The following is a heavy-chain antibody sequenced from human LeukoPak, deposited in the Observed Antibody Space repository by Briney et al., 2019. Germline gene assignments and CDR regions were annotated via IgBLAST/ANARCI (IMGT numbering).Heavy chain of an antibody. Sequence: GGSLRLSCAASGFTFSSYAMSWVRQAPGKGLEWVSGISGSGGGTYYADSVKGRFTISRDNSKNTLYLQMNGLRAEDTAVYYCAKDFGYCINGVCYGTPFDYWGQGTLVTVSS. CDR2: ISGSGGGT. CDR1: GFTFSSYA. V-gene: IGHV3-23*01. J-gene: IGHJ4*02. CDR3: AKDFGYCINGVCYGTPFDY. D-gene: IGHD2-8*01.